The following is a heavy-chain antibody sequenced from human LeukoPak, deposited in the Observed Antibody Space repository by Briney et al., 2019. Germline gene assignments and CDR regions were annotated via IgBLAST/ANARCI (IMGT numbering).Heavy chain of an antibody. V-gene: IGHV3-74*01. D-gene: IGHD2-2*01. CDR1: GFTFSRYL. CDR2: INTDGSTT. J-gene: IGHJ4*02. CDR3: VRAEMQLGKCISTNCLFDY. Sequence: PGGSLRLSCAASGFTFSRYLMHWVRQGPGKELVWVSRINTDGSTTAYAGSVKGRFTISRDNAENTLYLQMNSLRAEDTAVYYCVRAEMQLGKCISTNCLFDYWGQGTLVTVSS.